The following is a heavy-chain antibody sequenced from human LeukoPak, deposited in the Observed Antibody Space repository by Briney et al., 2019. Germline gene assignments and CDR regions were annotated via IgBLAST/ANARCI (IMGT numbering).Heavy chain of an antibody. D-gene: IGHD5-18*01. CDR2: IIPIFGTA. V-gene: IGHV1-69*13. CDR3: ASGGYSYGYEENFDY. CDR1: GGTFSSYA. Sequence: SVKVSCKASGGTFSSYAISWVRQAPGQGLEWMGGIIPIFGTANYAQKFQGRVTITADESTSTAYMELSSLRSEDTAVYYCASGGYSYGYEENFDYWGQGTLVTVSS. J-gene: IGHJ4*02.